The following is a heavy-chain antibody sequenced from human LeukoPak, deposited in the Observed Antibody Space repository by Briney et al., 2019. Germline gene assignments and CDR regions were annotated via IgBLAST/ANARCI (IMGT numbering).Heavy chain of an antibody. Sequence: PGGSLRLSCEGSGFTFWSYWMSWVRQAPGKGLEWVANINQTGSENYHVDSAKGRFTISRDNAKNSLYLQMNSLRVEDTAVYYCARALDSPTHEYWGQGTLLTVSS. CDR3: ARALDSPTHEY. J-gene: IGHJ4*02. CDR1: GFTFWSYW. CDR2: INQTGSEN. D-gene: IGHD3-16*02. V-gene: IGHV3-7*04.